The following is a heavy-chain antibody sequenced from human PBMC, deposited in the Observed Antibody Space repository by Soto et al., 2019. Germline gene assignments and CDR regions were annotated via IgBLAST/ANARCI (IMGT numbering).Heavy chain of an antibody. CDR2: FDPEDGET. CDR1: GYTLTELS. Sequence: ASVKVSCKVSGYTLTELSMHWVRQAPGKGLEWMGGFDPEDGETIYAQKFQGRVTMTEDTSTDTAYMELSSLRSEDTAVYYCARPQGSSTSLEIYYYYYYGMDVWGQGTTVTVSS. D-gene: IGHD2-2*01. V-gene: IGHV1-24*01. CDR3: ARPQGSSTSLEIYYYYYYGMDV. J-gene: IGHJ6*02.